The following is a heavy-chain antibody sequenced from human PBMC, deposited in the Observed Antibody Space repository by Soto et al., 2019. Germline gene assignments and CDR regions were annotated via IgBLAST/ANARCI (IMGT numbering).Heavy chain of an antibody. Sequence: GESLRLSCTVSGFSVTNSYINWVRQAPGKGLEWVSILYSSGTTYYADSVRGRFTVSRDDSENTLFLHVNSLRADDTAVYYCARDFDSYSSGRYGMDVWGQGTTVTVSS. V-gene: IGHV3-53*01. CDR1: GFSVTNSY. CDR2: LYSSGTT. CDR3: ARDFDSYSSGRYGMDV. J-gene: IGHJ6*02. D-gene: IGHD6-19*01.